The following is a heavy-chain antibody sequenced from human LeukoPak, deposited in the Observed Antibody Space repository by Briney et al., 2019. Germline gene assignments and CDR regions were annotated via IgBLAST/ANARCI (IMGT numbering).Heavy chain of an antibody. V-gene: IGHV3-21*01. Sequence: GGSLRLSCAASGFTFSSYSMNWVRQAPGKGLEWVSSISSSSSYIYYADSVKGRFTISRDNDKNSLYLQMNSLRAEDTAVYCCAAIVVVSNFDYWGQGTLVTVSS. CDR2: ISSSSSYI. CDR3: AAIVVVSNFDY. D-gene: IGHD3-22*01. J-gene: IGHJ4*02. CDR1: GFTFSSYS.